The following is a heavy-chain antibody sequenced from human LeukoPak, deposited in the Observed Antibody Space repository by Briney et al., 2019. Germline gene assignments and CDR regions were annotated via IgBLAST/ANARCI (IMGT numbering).Heavy chain of an antibody. J-gene: IGHJ2*01. D-gene: IGHD6-13*01. CDR3: ARGDSSPWYFDL. Sequence: PSETLSPTCTLSGGSISSYYWSWIRQPPGKGLEWIGYIYYSGSTNYNPSLKSRVTISVDTSKNQFSLKLSSVTAADTAVYYCARGDSSPWYFDLWGRGTLVTVS. CDR2: IYYSGST. CDR1: GGSISSYY. V-gene: IGHV4-59*01.